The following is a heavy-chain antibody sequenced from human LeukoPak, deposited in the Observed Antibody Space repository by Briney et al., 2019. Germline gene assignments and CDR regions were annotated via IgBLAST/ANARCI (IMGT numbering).Heavy chain of an antibody. CDR2: IRSKAYGGTT. Sequence: PGGSLRLSCTASGFTFGDYAMGWVRQVPGKGLERVGFIRSKAYGGTTEYAASVKGRFTISRDDSRSIAYLQMNSLETEDTAVYYCTREGYYYDSSGYYSREFFDYWGQGTLVTVSS. D-gene: IGHD3-22*01. J-gene: IGHJ4*02. CDR1: GFTFGDYA. V-gene: IGHV3-49*04. CDR3: TREGYYYDSSGYYSREFFDY.